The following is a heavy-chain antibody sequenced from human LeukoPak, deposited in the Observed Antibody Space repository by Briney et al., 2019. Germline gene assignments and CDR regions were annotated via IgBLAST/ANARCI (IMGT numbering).Heavy chain of an antibody. CDR3: ARGGHYYDSSGYFSFDY. J-gene: IGHJ4*02. CDR1: GGTFSSYA. V-gene: IGHV1-69*13. Sequence: SVKVSCKASGGTFSSYAISWVRQAPGQGLEWMGGIIPIFGTANYAQKFQGRVTITADESTSTAYMELSSLRSEDTAVYYCARGGHYYDSSGYFSFDYWGQGTLVTVSS. CDR2: IIPIFGTA. D-gene: IGHD3-22*01.